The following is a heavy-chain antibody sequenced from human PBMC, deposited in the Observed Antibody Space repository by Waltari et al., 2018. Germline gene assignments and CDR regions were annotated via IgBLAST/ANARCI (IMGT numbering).Heavy chain of an antibody. CDR2: ISAYNGNT. CDR3: ARDRKVLRYPPNIERMDV. J-gene: IGHJ6*02. V-gene: IGHV1-18*01. Sequence: QVQLVQSGAEVKKPGASVKVSCQASGYTFTRYGISWVRQAPGQGLEWMGWISAYNGNTNYAQKLQGRVTMTTDTSTSTAYMELRSLRSDDTAVYYCARDRKVLRYPPNIERMDVWGQGTTVTVSS. CDR1: GYTFTRYG. D-gene: IGHD3-9*01.